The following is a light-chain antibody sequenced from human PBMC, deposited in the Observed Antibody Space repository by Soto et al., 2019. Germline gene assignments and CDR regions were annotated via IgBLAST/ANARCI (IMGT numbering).Light chain of an antibody. CDR2: DAS. CDR3: QQRSSWPPT. J-gene: IGKJ5*01. V-gene: IGKV3D-20*02. Sequence: IVLTQSPATLPWTAGERSTLSCGASQSVSSSYLAWYQQKPGLAPRLLIYDASNRATGIPARFSGSGSGTDFTLTISSLEPADFAVYYCQQRSSWPPTFGQGTRLEIK. CDR1: QSVSSSY.